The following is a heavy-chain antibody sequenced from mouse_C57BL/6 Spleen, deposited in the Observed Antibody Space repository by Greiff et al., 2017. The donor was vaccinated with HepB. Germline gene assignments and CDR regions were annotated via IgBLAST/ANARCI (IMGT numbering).Heavy chain of an antibody. V-gene: IGHV1-82*01. CDR3: AREGLYYYGSSYFWYFDV. D-gene: IGHD1-1*01. J-gene: IGHJ1*03. CDR1: GYAFSSSW. CDR2: IYPGDGDT. Sequence: QVQLHQSGPELVKPGASVKISCKASGYAFSSSWMNWVKQRPGKGLEWIGRIYPGDGDTNYNGKFKGKATLTADKSSSTAYMQLGSLTSEDSAVYFCAREGLYYYGSSYFWYFDVWGTGTTVTVSS.